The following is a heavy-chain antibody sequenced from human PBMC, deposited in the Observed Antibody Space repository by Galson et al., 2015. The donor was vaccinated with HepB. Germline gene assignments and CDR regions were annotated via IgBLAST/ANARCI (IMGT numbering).Heavy chain of an antibody. D-gene: IGHD3-10*01. V-gene: IGHV3-66*01. Sequence: SLRLSCAASGFSVSSNAMAWVRQAPGKGLEWVSIIYIGGSTYYADSAKGRFTISRDNSKNTLYLQMNSLRVEDTAVYYCARETGGSGINWFDPWGQGTLVTVSS. J-gene: IGHJ5*02. CDR2: IYIGGST. CDR1: GFSVSSNA. CDR3: ARETGGSGINWFDP.